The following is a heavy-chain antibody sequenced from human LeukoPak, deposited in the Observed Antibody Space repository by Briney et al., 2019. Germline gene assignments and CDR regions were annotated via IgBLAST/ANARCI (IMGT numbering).Heavy chain of an antibody. CDR1: GYTFTGYY. Sequence: GASVKVSCKASGYTFTGYYIHWVRQAPGQGLEWMGWINTNSGGTNYAQKFQGRVTMTRDSSISTAYMELSRLRSDDTAVYHCTREPLQQQLVGEDSDAFDIWSQGTMVTVSS. V-gene: IGHV1-2*02. J-gene: IGHJ3*02. D-gene: IGHD6-13*01. CDR3: TREPLQQQLVGEDSDAFDI. CDR2: INTNSGGT.